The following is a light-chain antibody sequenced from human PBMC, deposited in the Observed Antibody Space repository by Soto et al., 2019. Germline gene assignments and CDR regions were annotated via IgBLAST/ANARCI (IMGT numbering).Light chain of an antibody. CDR3: QQSASWPWT. V-gene: IGKV3-15*01. J-gene: IGKJ1*01. CDR1: QGIRNF. Sequence: IVVTQSPATLSVSPGERATLSCRASQGIRNFLAWYQQKPGQAPRLLISGASTRATGIPARFSGSGSGTDFSLTISSLQSEDFAVYYGQQSASWPWTFGQGTKVEIK. CDR2: GAS.